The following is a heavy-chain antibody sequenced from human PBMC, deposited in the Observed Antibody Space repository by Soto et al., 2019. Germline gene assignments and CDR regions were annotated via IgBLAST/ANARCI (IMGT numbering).Heavy chain of an antibody. CDR1: GDTSSNYG. CDR2: ILPVFGTT. V-gene: IGHV1-69*06. D-gene: IGHD1-26*01. Sequence: ASVKVSCKASGDTSSNYGVSWVRQAPGQGLEWMGGILPVFGTTTYARNFQGRITITADKSTSTVYMELTSLRSDDTATYYCARDPDEVVGTDYHYYGMDVWDQGATVTVSS. J-gene: IGHJ6*02. CDR3: ARDPDEVVGTDYHYYGMDV.